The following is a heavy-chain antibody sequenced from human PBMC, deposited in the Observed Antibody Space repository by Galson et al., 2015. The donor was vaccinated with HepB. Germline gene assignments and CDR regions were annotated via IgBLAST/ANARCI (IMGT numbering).Heavy chain of an antibody. V-gene: IGHV3-33*01. CDR2: IWYDGHNK. D-gene: IGHD3-16*01. CDR3: ARAGVGRSGLYDNFNYYYMDV. Sequence: SLRLSCAASGFTFSNYGMNWVRQAPGKGLEWVALIWYDGHNKYYADSVKGRFTISRDNSKNTLFLQMKSLRAEDTALYYCARAGVGRSGLYDNFNYYYMDVWGKGTTVTVSS. J-gene: IGHJ6*03. CDR1: GFTFSNYG.